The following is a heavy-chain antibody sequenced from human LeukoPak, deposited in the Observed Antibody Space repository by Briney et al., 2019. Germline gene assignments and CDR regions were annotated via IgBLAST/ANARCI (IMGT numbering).Heavy chain of an antibody. CDR2: ISASGGSS. Sequence: GGSLRLSCAASGFTFSNYAMSWVRQVPGRGLEWVSAISASGGSSYYADSVKGRFTISRDNSKSTLYLQMNSLRAEDTAVYYCALQTNFDYWGQGTLVTVSS. V-gene: IGHV3-23*01. CDR1: GFTFSNYA. J-gene: IGHJ4*02. CDR3: ALQTNFDY.